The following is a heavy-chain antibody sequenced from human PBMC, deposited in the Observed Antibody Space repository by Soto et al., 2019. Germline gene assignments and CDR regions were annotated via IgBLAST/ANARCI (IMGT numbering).Heavy chain of an antibody. J-gene: IGHJ4*02. CDR2: IYYTGST. CDR1: GASISSYF. D-gene: IGHD3-10*01. CDR3: ARAYYGSANRIDSAWPQSGDY. V-gene: IGHV4-59*01. Sequence: PSETLSLTCTVSGASISSYFWSWIRQPPGKGLEWIGYIYYTGSTNYNPSLKSRVTLSVDTSKTQFSLKLSSVTAADTAVYYCARAYYGSANRIDSAWPQSGDYWGQGTLVTVSS.